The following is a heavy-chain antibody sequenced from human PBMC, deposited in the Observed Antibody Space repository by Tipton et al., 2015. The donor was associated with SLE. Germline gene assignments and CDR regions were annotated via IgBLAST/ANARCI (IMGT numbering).Heavy chain of an antibody. J-gene: IGHJ3*01. D-gene: IGHD1-14*01. CDR2: IYYSGST. CDR3: TRDSDGRRAFEL. CDR1: GGSISSSSYY. V-gene: IGHV4-39*02. Sequence: TLSLTCTVSGGSISSSSYYWGWIRQPPGKGLERIGSIYYSGSTAYNPSLKSRVTISVDTSKNQFSLKLSSVTAADTAVYYCTRDSDGRRAFELWGQGKMVTVSS.